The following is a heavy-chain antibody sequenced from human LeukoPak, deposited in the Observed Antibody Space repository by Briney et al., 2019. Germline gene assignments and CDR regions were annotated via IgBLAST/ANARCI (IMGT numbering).Heavy chain of an antibody. CDR1: GGSISSYY. J-gene: IGHJ4*02. D-gene: IGHD4-17*01. CDR3: ARGKKGPDYGDTYYFDY. Sequence: SETLSLTCTVSGGSISSYYWSWIRQPPGKGLEWIGYIYYSGSTNYNPSLKSRVTISVDTSKNQFSLKLSSVTAADTAVYYCARGKKGPDYGDTYYFDYWGQGTLVTVSS. CDR2: IYYSGST. V-gene: IGHV4-59*12.